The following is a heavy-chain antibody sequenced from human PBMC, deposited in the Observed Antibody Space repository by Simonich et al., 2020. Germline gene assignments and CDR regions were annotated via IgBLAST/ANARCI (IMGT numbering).Heavy chain of an antibody. CDR2: INPNSGGT. CDR3: ARVRFEAFDI. V-gene: IGHV1-2*02. J-gene: IGHJ3*02. Sequence: QVQLVQSGAEVKKPGASVKVSCKASGYTFTGYYMHWVRQAPGQVLELRGWINPNSGGTNSAQKFQGRVTMTRDTSISTAYMELSRLRSDDTAVYYCARVRFEAFDIWGQGTMVTVSS. CDR1: GYTFTGYY.